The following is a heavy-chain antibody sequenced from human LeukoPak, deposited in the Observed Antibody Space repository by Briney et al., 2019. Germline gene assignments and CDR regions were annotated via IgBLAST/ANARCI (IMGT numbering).Heavy chain of an antibody. J-gene: IGHJ3*02. CDR3: ARPQKGPRDAFDI. CDR1: GFTFSSYS. CDR2: ISSSSSYI. Sequence: GGSLRLSCAASGFTFSSYSMNWVRRAPGKGLEWVSSISSSSSYIYYADSVKGRFAISRDNAKNSLYLQMNSLRAEDTAVYYCARPQKGPRDAFDIWGQGTMVTVSS. V-gene: IGHV3-21*01.